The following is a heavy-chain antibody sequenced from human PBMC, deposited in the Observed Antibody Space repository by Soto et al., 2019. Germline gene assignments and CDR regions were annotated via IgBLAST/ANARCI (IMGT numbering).Heavy chain of an antibody. CDR1: GYTFPNYG. Sequence: ASVKVSCKASGYTFPNYGITWVRQAPGQGLEWMGWITASNGNANYAREIQGRLTLTRDTSTNTASRELRSLRSDDTAVYSCARGASCSITIFYDPSPNGLAFWGQGTTVTVSS. D-gene: IGHD2-2*01. V-gene: IGHV1-18*01. CDR2: ITASNGNA. CDR3: ARGASCSITIFYDPSPNGLAF. J-gene: IGHJ6*02.